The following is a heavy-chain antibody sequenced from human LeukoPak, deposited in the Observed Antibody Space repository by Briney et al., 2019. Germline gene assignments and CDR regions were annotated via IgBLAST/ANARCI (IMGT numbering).Heavy chain of an antibody. D-gene: IGHD6-19*01. Sequence: GGSLRLSCAASGFTFSSDAMHWVRQAPGKGLEYVSAISSNGGSTYYANSVKGRFTISRDNSKNTLYLQMGSLRAEDMAVYYCARDRAKQWTGDAFDIWGQGTMVTVSS. CDR1: GFTFSSDA. J-gene: IGHJ3*02. V-gene: IGHV3-64*01. CDR2: ISSNGGST. CDR3: ARDRAKQWTGDAFDI.